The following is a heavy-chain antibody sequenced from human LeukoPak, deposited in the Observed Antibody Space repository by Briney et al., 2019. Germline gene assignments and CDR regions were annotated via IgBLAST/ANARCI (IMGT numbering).Heavy chain of an antibody. J-gene: IGHJ5*02. V-gene: IGHV3-21*01. CDR3: AGQLVNEAWFDP. CDR1: GFTFSSYS. D-gene: IGHD6-6*01. CDR2: ISSSSSYI. Sequence: PGGSLRLSCAASGFTFSSYSMNWVRQAPGKGLEWVSSISSSSSYIYYADSVKGRFTISRDNAKKSLYLQMKSLRTEDTAVYYCAGQLVNEAWFDPWGQGTLVTVSS.